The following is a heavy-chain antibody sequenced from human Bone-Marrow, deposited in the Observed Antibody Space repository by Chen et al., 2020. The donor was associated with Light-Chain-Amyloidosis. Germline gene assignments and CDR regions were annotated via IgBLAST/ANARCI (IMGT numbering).Heavy chain of an antibody. CDR1: GYTFPNYW. V-gene: IGHV5-51*01. Sequence: EVQLEQSGPEVKKPGESLKISCKGSGYTFPNYWIGWVRQMPGKGLEWMGVIYPDYSDARYGPTFEGQVTISADKSITAAYLQWRSLKASDTAMYYCARRRDGYNFDYWGQGTLVTVSS. J-gene: IGHJ4*02. CDR2: IYPDYSDA. CDR3: ARRRDGYNFDY. D-gene: IGHD5-12*01.